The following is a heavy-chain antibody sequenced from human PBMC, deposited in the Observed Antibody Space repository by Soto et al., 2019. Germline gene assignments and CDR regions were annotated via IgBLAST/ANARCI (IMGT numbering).Heavy chain of an antibody. CDR1: GFTFSSYA. Sequence: QVQLVESGGGVVQPGRSLRLSCAASGFTFSSYAMHWVRQAPGKGLEWVAVISYDGSNKYYADSVKGRFTISRDNSKNTLYLQMNSLRAEDTAVYYCARDRRRLLGAGYYYGMDVWGQGTTVTVSS. V-gene: IGHV3-30-3*01. CDR2: ISYDGSNK. J-gene: IGHJ6*02. D-gene: IGHD3-10*01. CDR3: ARDRRRLLGAGYYYGMDV.